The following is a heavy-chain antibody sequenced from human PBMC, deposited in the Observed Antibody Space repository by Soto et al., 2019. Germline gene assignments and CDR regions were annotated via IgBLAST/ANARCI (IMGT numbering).Heavy chain of an antibody. V-gene: IGHV4-39*01. J-gene: IGHJ5*02. D-gene: IGHD2-2*01. CDR2: IYYSGST. CDR3: ARHNIVVVPAAISSWFDP. Sequence: SETLSLTCTVSGGSISSSSYYRGWIRQPPGKGLEWIGSIYYSGSTYYNPSLKSRVTISVDTSKNQFSLKLSSVTAADTAVYYCARHNIVVVPAAISSWFDPWGQGTLVTVSS. CDR1: GGSISSSSYY.